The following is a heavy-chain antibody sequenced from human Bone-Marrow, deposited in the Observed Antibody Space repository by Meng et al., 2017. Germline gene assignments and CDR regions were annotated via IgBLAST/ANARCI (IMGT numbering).Heavy chain of an antibody. V-gene: IGHV1-2*02. J-gene: IGHJ4*02. D-gene: IGHD3-22*01. CDR2: INPNSGGT. CDR1: GYTFTGYY. CDR3: ARVGYYYDSSGYLDY. Sequence: SVKVSCKASGYTFTGYYMHWVRQAPGQGLEWMGWINPNSGGTNYAQKFQGRVTMTRDTSISTAYMELSRLRSDDTAVYYCARVGYYYDSSGYLDYWGQGTLVTVSS.